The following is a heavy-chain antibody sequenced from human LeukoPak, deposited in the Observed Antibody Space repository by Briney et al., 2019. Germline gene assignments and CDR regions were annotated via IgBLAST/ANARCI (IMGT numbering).Heavy chain of an antibody. CDR3: ARDITVAGTGGFDY. CDR1: GGSISSSSYY. D-gene: IGHD6-19*01. V-gene: IGHV4-39*07. CDR2: IYYSGST. Sequence: SETLSLTCTVSGGSISSSSYYWGWIRQPPGKGLEWIGSIYYSGSTYYNPSLKSRVTISVDTSKNQFSLKLSSVTAADTAVYYCARDITVAGTGGFDYWGQGTLVTVSS. J-gene: IGHJ4*02.